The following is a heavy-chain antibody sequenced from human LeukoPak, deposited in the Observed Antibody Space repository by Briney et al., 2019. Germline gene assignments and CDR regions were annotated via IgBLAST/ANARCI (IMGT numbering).Heavy chain of an antibody. V-gene: IGHV3-30-3*01. CDR3: ASKRGYSYGGYFDY. CDR2: ISYDGSNK. CDR1: GFTFSSYA. D-gene: IGHD5-18*01. Sequence: PGGSLRLSCAASGFTFSSYAMHWVRQAPGKGLEWVAVISYDGSNKYYADSVKGRFTISRDNSKNTPYLQMNSLRAEDTAVYYCASKRGYSYGGYFDYWGQGTLVTVSS. J-gene: IGHJ4*02.